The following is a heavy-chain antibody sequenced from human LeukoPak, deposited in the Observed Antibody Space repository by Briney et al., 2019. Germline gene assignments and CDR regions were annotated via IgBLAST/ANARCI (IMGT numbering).Heavy chain of an antibody. CDR2: ISGSGGST. CDR3: AKDFSGWYGSVGYFDY. V-gene: IGHV3-23*01. J-gene: IGHJ4*02. CDR1: GFTFSSYD. D-gene: IGHD6-19*01. Sequence: GGSLRLSCAASGFTFSSYDMSWVRQAPGKGLEWVSAISGSGGSTYYADSVKGRFTISRDNSKNTLYLQMNSLRAEDTAVYYCAKDFSGWYGSVGYFDYWGQGTLVTVSS.